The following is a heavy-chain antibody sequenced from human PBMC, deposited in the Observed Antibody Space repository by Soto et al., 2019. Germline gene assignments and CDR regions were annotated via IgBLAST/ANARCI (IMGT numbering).Heavy chain of an antibody. CDR1: GYKFGSAW. J-gene: IGHJ4*02. CDR3: TRQLRHIRDS. Sequence: GASLQISCKGVGYKFGSAWIGWVRQMPGKGLEWMGIIKPGTSDIRYSPSCRAHVTISADEAVSTAYLQWSSLKATDTAMYYCTRQLRHIRDSWGQGTLVIVS. V-gene: IGHV5-51*01. CDR2: IKPGTSDI.